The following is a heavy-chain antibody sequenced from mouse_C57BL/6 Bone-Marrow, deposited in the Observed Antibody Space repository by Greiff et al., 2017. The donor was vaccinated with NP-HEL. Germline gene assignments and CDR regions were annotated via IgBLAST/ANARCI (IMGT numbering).Heavy chain of an antibody. V-gene: IGHV1-72*01. CDR3: ARYYYGSSSFDY. Sequence: VQLQQSGAELVKPGASVKLSCKASGYTFTSYLMHWVKQRPGLGLEWIGRIDPNSGGTKYNEKFKSKATLTVDKPSSTAYMQLNSLTSEDSAVYYCARYYYGSSSFDYWGQGTTLTVSS. J-gene: IGHJ2*01. CDR2: IDPNSGGT. CDR1: GYTFTSYL. D-gene: IGHD1-1*01.